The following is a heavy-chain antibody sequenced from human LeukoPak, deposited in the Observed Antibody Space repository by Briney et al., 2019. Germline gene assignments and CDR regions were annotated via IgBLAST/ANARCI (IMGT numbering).Heavy chain of an antibody. CDR1: GFTFSSYA. V-gene: IGHV3-23*01. D-gene: IGHD1-26*01. CDR2: ISGSGGST. CDR3: AKAGVVGATTSCYFDY. J-gene: IGHJ4*02. Sequence: GGSLRLSCAASGFTFSSYAMSWLRQAPGKGLEWVSAISGSGGSTYYADSVKGRFTISRDNSKNTLYLQMNSLRAEDTAVYYCAKAGVVGATTSCYFDYWGQGTLVTVSS.